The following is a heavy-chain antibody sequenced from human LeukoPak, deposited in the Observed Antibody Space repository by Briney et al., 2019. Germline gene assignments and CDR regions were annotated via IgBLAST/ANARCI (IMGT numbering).Heavy chain of an antibody. Sequence: ASVKVSCKVSGYTLTELSMHWVRQAPGKGLEGMGGFDTEEGETIYAQKFQGRVTMTEDTSTDTAYMELSRLRSEDTAVYYCATALAAAGPGRYYYYCMDVWGKGTTVTVSS. D-gene: IGHD6-13*01. CDR3: ATALAAAGPGRYYYYCMDV. CDR1: GYTLTELS. J-gene: IGHJ6*03. V-gene: IGHV1-24*01. CDR2: FDTEEGET.